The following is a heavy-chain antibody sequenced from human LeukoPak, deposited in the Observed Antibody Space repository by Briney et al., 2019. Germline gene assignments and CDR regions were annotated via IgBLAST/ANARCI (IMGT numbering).Heavy chain of an antibody. V-gene: IGHV3-7*01. CDR1: GFTFSSPW. CDR3: ARNKGWELPAELDS. J-gene: IGHJ4*02. Sequence: PGGSLRLSCVASGFTFSSPWMSWVRQAPGKGLEWVANIKQDGGEKYYVDSVKGRFTISRDDAKTSVYLQMNSLRAEDTAVYYCARNKGWELPAELDSWGQGTLVTVSS. D-gene: IGHD2-15*01. CDR2: IKQDGGEK.